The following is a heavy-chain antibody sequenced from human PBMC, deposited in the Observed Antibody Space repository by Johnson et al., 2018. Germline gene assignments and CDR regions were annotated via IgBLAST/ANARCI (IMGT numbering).Heavy chain of an antibody. CDR1: GGSFSGYY. J-gene: IGHJ6*03. D-gene: IGHD2-2*01. CDR3: ARGIRTSYYYYLDV. Sequence: QVQLQQWGAGLLKPSETLSLTCAVYGGSFSGYYWSWIRQPPGKGLEWIGEINHSGSTNYNPSLKSRVTISVDTSKNQFSLKLSSVTAADTAVFYCARGIRTSYYYYLDVWGKGTTVTGSS. V-gene: IGHV4-34*01. CDR2: INHSGST.